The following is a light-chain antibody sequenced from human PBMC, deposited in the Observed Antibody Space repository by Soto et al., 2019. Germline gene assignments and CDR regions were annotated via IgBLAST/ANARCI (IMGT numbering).Light chain of an antibody. V-gene: IGKV3-15*01. J-gene: IGKJ1*01. CDR2: GAS. CDR1: QSVSSN. Sequence: EIGLKQSPGTLSLSQGERATLSFRASQSVSSNFAWYQQKPGQAPRLLIYGASTRASGMPARFSGSGSGTDYALTISSLQSEDSAIYYCQQYNSWLWTFGQGTNV. CDR3: QQYNSWLWT.